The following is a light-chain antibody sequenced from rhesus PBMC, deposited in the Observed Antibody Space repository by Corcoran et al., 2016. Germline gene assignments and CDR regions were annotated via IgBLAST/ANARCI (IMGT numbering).Light chain of an antibody. CDR1: QDISSY. CDR3: QQRNGYPYS. CDR2: DAS. Sequence: DIQLTQSPSSLSASVGDRVTITCRASQDISSYLAWYQQKPGKAPNLLIYDASTLQSGVPSMFSGSGSGTHFTLTISSLQPEDFAVYYCQQRNGYPYSFGRGTKVEIK. V-gene: IGKV1-38*01. J-gene: IGKJ2*01.